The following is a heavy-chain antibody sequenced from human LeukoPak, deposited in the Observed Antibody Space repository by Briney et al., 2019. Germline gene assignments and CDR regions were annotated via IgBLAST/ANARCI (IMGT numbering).Heavy chain of an antibody. J-gene: IGHJ4*02. CDR2: ISSSSSYI. CDR3: ARGYGSGIPQRLDY. Sequence: KTGGSLRLSCAASGFTFSSYSMNWVRQAPGKGLEWVSSISSSSSYIYYADSVKGRFTISRDNAKNSLYLQMNSLRAEDTAVYYCARGYGSGIPQRLDYWGQGTLVTVSS. CDR1: GFTFSSYS. D-gene: IGHD3-10*01. V-gene: IGHV3-21*01.